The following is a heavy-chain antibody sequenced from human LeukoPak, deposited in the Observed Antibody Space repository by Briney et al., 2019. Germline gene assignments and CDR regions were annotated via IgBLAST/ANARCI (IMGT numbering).Heavy chain of an antibody. D-gene: IGHD1-1*01. CDR1: GGSISSYC. CDR3: ARDLWAQGVHTS. CDR2: IYYSGST. Sequence: SETLSLTCTVSGGSISSYCWSWIRQPPGKGLEWIGYIYYSGSTNYNPSLKSRVTISVDTSKNQFSLKLSSVTAADTAVYYCARDLWAQGVHTSWGQGTLVTVSS. J-gene: IGHJ5*02. V-gene: IGHV4-59*01.